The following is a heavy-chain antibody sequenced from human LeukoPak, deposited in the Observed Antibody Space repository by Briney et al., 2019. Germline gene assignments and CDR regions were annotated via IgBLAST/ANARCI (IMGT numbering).Heavy chain of an antibody. D-gene: IGHD6-19*01. CDR1: SGSISNGGYY. CDR3: ARAGMVAVAGGRFDY. CDR2: IYYSGTS. V-gene: IGHV4-39*07. Sequence: SETLSLTCTVSSGSISNGGYYWVRHPPPQGQELVWIGSIYYSGTSYYNPSLTSRVPISVDTSNNQFSLKLSSVTAAVTAVYYCARAGMVAVAGGRFDYWGQGTLVTVSS. J-gene: IGHJ4*02.